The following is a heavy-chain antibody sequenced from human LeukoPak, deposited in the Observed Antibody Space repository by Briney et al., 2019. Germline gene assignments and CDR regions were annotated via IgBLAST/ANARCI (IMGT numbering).Heavy chain of an antibody. Sequence: GGSLRLTCEASGFTFSAYAMNWVRQAPGKGLEWVALIRYDGSDKYNADSVKGRLIITRDDSKNTLFLQMHSLRVEDTAVYYCTRGPHSSNRDHIFDPWGQGTVVTVST. J-gene: IGHJ5*02. V-gene: IGHV3-33*01. CDR2: IRYDGSDK. CDR3: TRGPHSSNRDHIFDP. D-gene: IGHD6-13*01. CDR1: GFTFSAYA.